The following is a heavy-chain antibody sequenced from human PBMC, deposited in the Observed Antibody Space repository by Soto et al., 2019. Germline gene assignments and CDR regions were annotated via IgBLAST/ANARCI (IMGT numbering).Heavy chain of an antibody. CDR2: INHSGST. CDR3: ARGRTFDY. Sequence: QVQLQQWGAGLLKPSETLSLTCAVYGGSFSGYYWSWIRQPPGKGLEWIGEINHSGSTNYNPSLKIXAXXSVDTSKNQFSLKLSSVTAADTAVYYCARGRTFDYWGQGTLVTVSS. J-gene: IGHJ4*02. V-gene: IGHV4-34*01. CDR1: GGSFSGYY.